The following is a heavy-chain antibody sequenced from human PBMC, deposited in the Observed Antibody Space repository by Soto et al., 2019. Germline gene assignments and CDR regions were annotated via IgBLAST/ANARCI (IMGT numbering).Heavy chain of an antibody. CDR1: GFTFRDDW. J-gene: IGHJ4*02. Sequence: EVQLVESGGGLVQRGGSLRLSCAGSGFTFRDDWMNWVRQAPGKGLEWVANINQDGSQRYYVDSVKGRFTIYRDNAKNSLYLEMTSLIAEDTAVYYCAKYTSADDYWGQGTLVTVSS. V-gene: IGHV3-7*01. CDR2: INQDGSQR. CDR3: AKYTSADDY. D-gene: IGHD3-10*01.